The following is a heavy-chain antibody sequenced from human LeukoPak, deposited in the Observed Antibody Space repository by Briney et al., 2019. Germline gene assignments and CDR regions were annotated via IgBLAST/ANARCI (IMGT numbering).Heavy chain of an antibody. CDR1: GFTFSSYA. D-gene: IGHD2-15*01. CDR3: VKDIVVVVAAANDY. J-gene: IGHJ4*02. CDR2: ISSNGGST. Sequence: GGSLRLSCSASGFTFSSYATHWVRQAPGKGLEYVSAISSNGGSTYYADSVKGRFTISRDNSKNTLYLQMSSLRAEDTAVYYCVKDIVVVVAAANDYWGQGTLVTVSS. V-gene: IGHV3-64D*06.